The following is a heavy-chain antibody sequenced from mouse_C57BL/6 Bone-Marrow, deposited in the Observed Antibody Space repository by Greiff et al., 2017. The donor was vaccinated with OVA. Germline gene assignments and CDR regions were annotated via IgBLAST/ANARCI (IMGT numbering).Heavy chain of an antibody. D-gene: IGHD1-1*01. CDR1: GYSITSGYY. J-gene: IGHJ4*01. Sequence: EVKLQESGPGLVKPSQSLSLTCSVTGYSITSGYYWNWIRQFPGNKLEWMGYISYDGSNNYNPSLKNRISITRDTSKNQFFLKLNSVTTEDTATYYCARRGIYYYGSSYYAMDYWGQGTSVTVSS. CDR3: ARRGIYYYGSSYYAMDY. CDR2: ISYDGSN. V-gene: IGHV3-6*01.